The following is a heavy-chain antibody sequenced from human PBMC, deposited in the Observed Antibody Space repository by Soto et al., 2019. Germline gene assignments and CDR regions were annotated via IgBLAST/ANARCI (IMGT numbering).Heavy chain of an antibody. J-gene: IGHJ6*02. CDR3: ARFNIAAAPSVYYYYGIDV. CDR2: IYYSGST. V-gene: IGHV4-59*08. D-gene: IGHD6-13*01. CDR1: GGSISSYY. Sequence: SETLSLTCTVSGGSISSYYWSWIRQPPGKGLEWIGYIYYSGSTNYNPSLKSRVTISVDTSKNQFSLKLSSVTAADTAVYYCARFNIAAAPSVYYYYGIDVWGQGTTVTVSS.